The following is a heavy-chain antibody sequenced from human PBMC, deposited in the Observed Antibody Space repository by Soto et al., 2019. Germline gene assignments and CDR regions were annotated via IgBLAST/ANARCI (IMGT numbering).Heavy chain of an antibody. V-gene: IGHV4-39*01. CDR1: GGSISTGSYY. CDR3: ARRSGSSCYYFAS. CDR2: IDYSGST. Sequence: SETLSLTCSVPGGSISTGSYYWGWIRQPPGKGLEWIGIIDYSGSTYYNPSLRSRVTISVDTSKNQFSLKLSSVTATDTAVYYCARRSGSSCYYFASWGQGTLVTVSS. J-gene: IGHJ4*02. D-gene: IGHD6-6*01.